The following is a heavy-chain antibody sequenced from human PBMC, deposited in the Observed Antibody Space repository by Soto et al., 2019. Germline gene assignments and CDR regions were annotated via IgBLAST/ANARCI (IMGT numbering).Heavy chain of an antibody. J-gene: IGHJ6*02. CDR2: ISSSGTI. Sequence: SETLSLTCSVSGGSIRDYFWTWIRQPPGKGLEWIGYISSSGTINYNSSLKSRVTISLDTSRNHFSLKLTSVTAADTAIYFCARDRKLIIPGNYYYYGMDVWGQGTTVTVS. CDR3: ARDRKLIIPGNYYYYGMDV. D-gene: IGHD2-15*01. CDR1: GGSIRDYF. V-gene: IGHV4-59*01.